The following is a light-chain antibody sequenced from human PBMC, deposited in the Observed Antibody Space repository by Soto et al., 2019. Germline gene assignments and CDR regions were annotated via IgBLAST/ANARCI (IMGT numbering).Light chain of an antibody. CDR3: QQYVSSFT. J-gene: IGKJ4*01. CDR2: GAS. V-gene: IGKV3-20*01. Sequence: DIVLTQSPGTLSLSPGERGTLSCRASQTISNSYLAWYQQRPGQAPRLLIYGASTRATGIPHRFSGSGSGTDFTVSISRLAPDGLAEYYCQQYVSSFTFGGGTKVQVK. CDR1: QTISNSY.